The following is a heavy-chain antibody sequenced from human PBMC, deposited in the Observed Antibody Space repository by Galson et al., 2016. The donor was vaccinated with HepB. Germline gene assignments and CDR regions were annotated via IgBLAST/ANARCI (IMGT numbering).Heavy chain of an antibody. J-gene: IGHJ4*02. D-gene: IGHD3-9*01. CDR3: TTGGDYYDILTGYFKSLWYFDC. CDR2: IKSKSDGGTI. Sequence: SLRLSCAASGFTFSNAWMSWVRQAPGKGLEWVGRIKSKSDGGTIDYIAPVKGRFIISRDDSENTLFLQMNNLKTEDTAVYYCTTGGDYYDILTGYFKSLWYFDCWGQGALVTVSS. V-gene: IGHV3-15*01. CDR1: GFTFSNAW.